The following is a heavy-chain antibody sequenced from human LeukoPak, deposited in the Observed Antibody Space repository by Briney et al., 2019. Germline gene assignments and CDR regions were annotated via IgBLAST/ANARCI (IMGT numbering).Heavy chain of an antibody. Sequence: ASVKVSCKASGYTFTNYYIHWVRQAPGQGLEWMGLINPGGDNTDYAQNFQGRVTMTRDTSTSTVYMGLSSLRAEDTAVYYCARGARKGDDYGGFFDYWGQGTLVTVSS. CDR2: INPGGDNT. CDR1: GYTFTNYY. V-gene: IGHV1-46*01. D-gene: IGHD4-23*01. J-gene: IGHJ4*02. CDR3: ARGARKGDDYGGFFDY.